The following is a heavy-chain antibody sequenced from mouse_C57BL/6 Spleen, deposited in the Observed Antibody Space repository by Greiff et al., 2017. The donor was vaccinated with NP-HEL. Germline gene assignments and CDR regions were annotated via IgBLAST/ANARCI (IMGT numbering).Heavy chain of an antibody. D-gene: IGHD1-1*01. J-gene: IGHJ2*01. Sequence: EVQLVESGEGLVKPGGSLKLSCAASGFTFSSYAMSWVRQTPEKRLEWVAYISSGGDYIYYADTVKGRFTISRDNARNTLYLQMSSLKSEDTAMYYCTRDPTYYGSSSFYYFDYWGQGTTLTVSS. V-gene: IGHV5-9-1*02. CDR1: GFTFSSYA. CDR2: ISSGGDYI. CDR3: TRDPTYYGSSSFYYFDY.